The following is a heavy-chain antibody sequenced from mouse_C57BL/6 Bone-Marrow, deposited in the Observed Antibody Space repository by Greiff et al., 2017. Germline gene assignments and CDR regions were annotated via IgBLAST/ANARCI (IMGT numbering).Heavy chain of an antibody. CDR2: INPSSGYT. D-gene: IGHD2-4*01. Sequence: QVQLQQSGAELARPGASVKMSCKASGYTFTSYTMHWVKQRPGQGLEWIGYINPSSGYTKYNQKFKDKATLTADKSSSTAYMQLSSLTSEDSAVYYCARFSYYDYDGAMDYWGQGTSVTVSS. J-gene: IGHJ4*01. V-gene: IGHV1-4*01. CDR1: GYTFTSYT. CDR3: ARFSYYDYDGAMDY.